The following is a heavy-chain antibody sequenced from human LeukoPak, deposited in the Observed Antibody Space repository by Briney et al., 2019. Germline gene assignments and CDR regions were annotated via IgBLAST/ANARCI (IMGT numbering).Heavy chain of an antibody. CDR3: ARDDGSGCLDY. CDR1: GFTVSSNY. Sequence: GRSLRLSCAASGFTVSSNYMSWVRQAPGKGLEWVSLTYNGGSTYYADSVKGRFTISRDNSKNTLYLQMNTLRAEDTAVYYCARDDGSGCLDYWGQGTLVTVSS. V-gene: IGHV3-53*01. CDR2: TYNGGST. D-gene: IGHD6-19*01. J-gene: IGHJ4*02.